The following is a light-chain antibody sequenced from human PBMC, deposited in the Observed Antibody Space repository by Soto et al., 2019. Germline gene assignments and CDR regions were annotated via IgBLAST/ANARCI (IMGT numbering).Light chain of an antibody. V-gene: IGLV2-14*01. Sequence: QSALTQPASVSGSPGQSITISCTGSISDVGAYKYVSWFQHHPGKAPKLMIYEVSNRPSGVSDRFSGSKSGNTASLTISGLQAEDEADYYCSSYAGSNMGVFGSGTKLTVL. CDR3: SSYAGSNMGV. CDR2: EVS. CDR1: ISDVGAYKY. J-gene: IGLJ1*01.